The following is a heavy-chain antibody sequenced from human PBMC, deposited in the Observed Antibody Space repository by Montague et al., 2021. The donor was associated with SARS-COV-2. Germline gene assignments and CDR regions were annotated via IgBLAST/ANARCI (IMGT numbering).Heavy chain of an antibody. J-gene: IGHJ6*02. Sequence: LSLSWSASGFTFSSYWMSWVRQAPGKGLEWVANIKQDGSEKYYVDSVKGRFTISRDNAKNSLYLQMNSLRAEDTAVYYCARDRTYCSGGSCLYYYYYGMDVWGQGTTVTVS. D-gene: IGHD2-15*01. CDR3: ARDRTYCSGGSCLYYYYYGMDV. CDR1: GFTFSSYW. V-gene: IGHV3-7*01. CDR2: IKQDGSEK.